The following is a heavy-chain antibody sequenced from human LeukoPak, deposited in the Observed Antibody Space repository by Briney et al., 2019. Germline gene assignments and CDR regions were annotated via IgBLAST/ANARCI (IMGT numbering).Heavy chain of an antibody. J-gene: IGHJ6*03. CDR2: TKGGGSEI. V-gene: IGHV3-7*01. CDR3: AKVGLYSSSWYVTYYYYYMDV. Sequence: GGSLRLSCAASGFTFSTYWMTWVRQAPGKGLEWVANTKGGGSEIHYVDSVKGRFTISRDNAKNSLYLQMNSLRAEDTAVYYCAKVGLYSSSWYVTYYYYYMDVWGKGTTVTVSS. D-gene: IGHD6-13*01. CDR1: GFTFSTYW.